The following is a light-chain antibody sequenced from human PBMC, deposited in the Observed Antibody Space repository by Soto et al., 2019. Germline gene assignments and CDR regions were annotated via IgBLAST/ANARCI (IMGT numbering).Light chain of an antibody. Sequence: QSALTQPASVSGSPGQSITISCTGTSSDVGAYNYVSWYQQHPGKAPKLMIYEVSNRPSGVSNRFSGSKSGNTASLTISGLQAEDEGDYYCSSYTSGSTWVFGGGTKVTGL. CDR1: SSDVGAYNY. J-gene: IGLJ3*02. CDR2: EVS. CDR3: SSYTSGSTWV. V-gene: IGLV2-14*01.